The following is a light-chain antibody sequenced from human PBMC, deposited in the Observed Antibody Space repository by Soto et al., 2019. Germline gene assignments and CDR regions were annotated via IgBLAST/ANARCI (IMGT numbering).Light chain of an antibody. CDR2: SNN. CDR1: SSNIGSNT. J-gene: IGLJ2*01. V-gene: IGLV1-44*01. Sequence: QAVVTQPPSASGTPGQRVTISCSGSSSNIGSNTVNWYQQLPGTAPKLLIYSNNQRPSGVPDRFSGSKSGTSASLAISGLQSADEADYYCAAWDDSLNGLVFGGGTKVTVL. CDR3: AAWDDSLNGLV.